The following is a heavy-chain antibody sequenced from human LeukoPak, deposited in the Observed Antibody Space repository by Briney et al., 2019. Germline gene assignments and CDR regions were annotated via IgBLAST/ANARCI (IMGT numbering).Heavy chain of an antibody. CDR1: GGSISSYY. J-gene: IGHJ4*02. V-gene: IGHV4-59*04. Sequence: SETLSLTCTVSGGSISSYYWSWIRQPAGKGLEWIGNIYYSGSTYYNPSLKSRVTISVDTSKNQFSLKLSSVTAADTAVYYCARAPFGVVTDYWGQGTLVTVSS. CDR2: IYYSGST. CDR3: ARAPFGVVTDY. D-gene: IGHD3-3*01.